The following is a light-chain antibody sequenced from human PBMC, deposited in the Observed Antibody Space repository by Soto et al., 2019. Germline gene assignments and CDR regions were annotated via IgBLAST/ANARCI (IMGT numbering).Light chain of an antibody. CDR3: QQLNSYPLT. Sequence: DIQLTQSPSFLSASVGDRVTITCRASQGLSSYFAWYQQKAGKAPKLLLYATSTLQSVFPSRFSGSGSGTELTLTIISLQPEDVATYYCQQLNSYPLTFGGGTKVDIK. CDR1: QGLSSY. V-gene: IGKV1-9*01. CDR2: ATS. J-gene: IGKJ4*01.